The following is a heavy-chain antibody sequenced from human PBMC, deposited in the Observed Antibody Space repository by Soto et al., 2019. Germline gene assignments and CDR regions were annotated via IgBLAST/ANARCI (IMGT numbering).Heavy chain of an antibody. Sequence: PGGSLRLSCAASGFTFSSYGMHWVRQAPGKGLEWVAVISYDGSNKYYADSVKGRFTISRDNSKNTLYLQMNSLRAEDTAVYYCAKDIRRDGYTFDYWGQGTLVTVFS. CDR3: AKDIRRDGYTFDY. V-gene: IGHV3-30*18. CDR1: GFTFSSYG. D-gene: IGHD5-12*01. J-gene: IGHJ4*02. CDR2: ISYDGSNK.